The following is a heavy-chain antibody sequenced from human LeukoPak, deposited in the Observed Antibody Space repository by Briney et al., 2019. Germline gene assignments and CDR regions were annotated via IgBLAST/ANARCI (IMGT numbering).Heavy chain of an antibody. D-gene: IGHD1-26*01. CDR3: ARRISGSYSYYFDY. Sequence: PGGSLRLSCAASGFTFSSYWMSWVRQAPGKGLDWVANIKQDGSEKYYVDSVKGRFTISRDNAKNSLYLQMNSLRAEDTAVYYCARRISGSYSYYFDYWGQGTLVTVSS. V-gene: IGHV3-7*01. CDR1: GFTFSSYW. CDR2: IKQDGSEK. J-gene: IGHJ4*02.